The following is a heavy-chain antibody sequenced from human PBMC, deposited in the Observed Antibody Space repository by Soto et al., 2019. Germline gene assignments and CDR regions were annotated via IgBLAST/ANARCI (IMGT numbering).Heavy chain of an antibody. D-gene: IGHD5-12*01. J-gene: IGHJ3*02. CDR1: GGSISSGGYY. V-gene: IGHV4-31*03. CDR3: ARRISAYGKGDAFDI. CDR2: IYYSGST. Sequence: SETLSLTCTVSGGSISSGGYYWSWIRQHPGKGLEWIGYIYYSGSTYYNPSLKSRVTISVDTSKNQFSLKLSSVTAADTAVYYCARRISAYGKGDAFDIWGQGTMVTVSS.